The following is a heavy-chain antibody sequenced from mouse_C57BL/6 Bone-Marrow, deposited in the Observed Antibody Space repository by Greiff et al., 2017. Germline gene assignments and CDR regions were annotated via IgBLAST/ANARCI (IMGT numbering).Heavy chain of an antibody. CDR3: ARWGYGYVDV. J-gene: IGHJ1*03. V-gene: IGHV1-52*01. Sequence: QVQLQQPGAELVRPGSSVKLSCKASGYTFTSYWMHWVKQRPLQGLEWIGNIDPSDSETHYNQKFKDKATLTVDKSSSTAYMQLSSLTSEDSAVYYCARWGYGYVDVWGTGTTVTVSS. CDR1: GYTFTSYW. CDR2: IDPSDSET.